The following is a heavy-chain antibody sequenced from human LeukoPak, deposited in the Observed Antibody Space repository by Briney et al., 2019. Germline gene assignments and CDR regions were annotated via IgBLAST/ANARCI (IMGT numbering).Heavy chain of an antibody. CDR1: GGSISSSYFY. CDR2: MYYSGST. V-gene: IGHV4-39*01. CDR3: ARSSGDGYNYFDY. Sequence: SETLSLTCTVCGGSISSSYFYWDWIRQPPGKGLEWIGSMYYSGSTYYNPSLKSRVTISVDTSKNQFSLKLSSVTAADTAVYYCARSSGDGYNYFDYWGQGTLVTVSS. J-gene: IGHJ4*02. D-gene: IGHD5-24*01.